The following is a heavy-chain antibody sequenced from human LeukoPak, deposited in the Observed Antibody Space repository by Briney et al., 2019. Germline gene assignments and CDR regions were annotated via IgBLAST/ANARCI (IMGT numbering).Heavy chain of an antibody. CDR3: AISMIVGVGAFDI. Sequence: KSSETLSLTCTVSGGSISSGGYSWSWIRQPPGKGLEWIGYIYHSGSTYYNPSLKSRVTISVDTSKNQFSLKLNSVTAADTAVYYCAISMIVGVGAFDIWGQGTMVTVSS. V-gene: IGHV4-30-2*02. J-gene: IGHJ3*02. CDR2: IYHSGST. D-gene: IGHD3-22*01. CDR1: GGSISSGGYS.